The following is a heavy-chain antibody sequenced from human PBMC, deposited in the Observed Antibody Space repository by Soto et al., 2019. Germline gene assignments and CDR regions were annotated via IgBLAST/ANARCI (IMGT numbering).Heavy chain of an antibody. J-gene: IGHJ6*02. D-gene: IGHD3-10*01. CDR1: GGSIGTYY. CDR3: VRDSMLRVRPPAAYYFGLEV. CDR2: IHTSGGA. V-gene: IGHV4-4*07. Sequence: PSETLSLTCTVSGGSIGTYYWTWIRQPAGKGLEWIGRIHTSGGANYNPSLKSRVTMSVDTSKNQFSLNLGSVTAADTAVYFCVRDSMLRVRPPAAYYFGLEVWGQGTTVTVS.